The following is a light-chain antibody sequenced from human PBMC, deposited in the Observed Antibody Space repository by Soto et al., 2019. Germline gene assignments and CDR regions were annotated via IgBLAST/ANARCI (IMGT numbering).Light chain of an antibody. V-gene: IGLV2-23*02. CDR3: CSFTSSNTHV. CDR2: EVN. J-gene: IGLJ1*01. Sequence: QSVLTQPASVSGSPGQSITISCTGTSSDFGNYNLVSWYQQHPGKVPKLILFEVNKRPSGVSGRFSGSKSGNTVSLTISGLQAEDEADYYCCSFTSSNTHVFGTGTKLTVL. CDR1: SSDFGNYNL.